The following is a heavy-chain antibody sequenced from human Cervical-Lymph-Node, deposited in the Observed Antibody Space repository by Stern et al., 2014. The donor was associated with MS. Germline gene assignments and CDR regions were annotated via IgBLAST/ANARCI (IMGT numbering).Heavy chain of an antibody. J-gene: IGHJ4*02. CDR3: VRERSSRGFDY. V-gene: IGHV3-30-3*01. Sequence: QVQLVESGGGVVQPGRALRVSCATAGFTFTSYAMNWVRQAPGKGLEWVAVISYDGNTKYYADSVKGRFTSSRDNSKNTLYLQMSSVRAEDTAVYYCVRERSSRGFDYWGQGSLVTVSS. CDR2: ISYDGNTK. CDR1: GFTFTSYA. D-gene: IGHD5/OR15-5a*01.